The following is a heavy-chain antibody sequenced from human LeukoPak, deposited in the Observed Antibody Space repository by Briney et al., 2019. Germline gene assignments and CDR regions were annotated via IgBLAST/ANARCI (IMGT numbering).Heavy chain of an antibody. CDR1: GLSVSSSY. Sequence: PGGSLRLSCAASGLSVSSSYMSWVRQAPGQGLEWVSVTHSGGNTYYGDSVKGRFFISRDSSENTLYLQMNSLTAEDTAVYYCARDRPFGGVIDGMDVWGQGTPVTVSS. CDR2: THSGGNT. D-gene: IGHD3-16*02. CDR3: ARDRPFGGVIDGMDV. V-gene: IGHV3-53*01. J-gene: IGHJ6*02.